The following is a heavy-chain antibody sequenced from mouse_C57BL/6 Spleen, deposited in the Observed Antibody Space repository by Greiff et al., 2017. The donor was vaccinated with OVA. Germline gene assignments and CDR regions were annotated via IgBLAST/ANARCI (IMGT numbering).Heavy chain of an antibody. CDR1: GYSITSGYY. CDR2: ISYDGSN. D-gene: IGHD1-1*01. CDR3: ARDRSPYYGSSYGDYAMDY. J-gene: IGHJ4*01. Sequence: VQLKESGPGLVKPSQSLSLTCSVTGYSITSGYYWNWIRQFPGNKLEWMGYISYDGSNNYNPSLKNRISITRDTSKNQFFLKLNSVTTEDTATYYCARDRSPYYGSSYGDYAMDYWGQGTSVTVSS. V-gene: IGHV3-6*01.